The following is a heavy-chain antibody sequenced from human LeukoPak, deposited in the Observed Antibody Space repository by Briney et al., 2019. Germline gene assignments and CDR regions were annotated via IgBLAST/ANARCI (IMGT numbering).Heavy chain of an antibody. CDR2: ITDAVGST. J-gene: IGHJ4*02. Sequence: GGSLRLSCAASGFTFSSSSISWVRQAPGKGLEWVSAITDAVGSTHYADSVKGRFTISSDNSKNTVYLQMNSLRLEDMAVYYCAKEIFSGLLYIDYWGQGTLVTVSS. V-gene: IGHV3-23*01. CDR3: AKEIFSGLLYIDY. CDR1: GFTFSSSS. D-gene: IGHD5-12*01.